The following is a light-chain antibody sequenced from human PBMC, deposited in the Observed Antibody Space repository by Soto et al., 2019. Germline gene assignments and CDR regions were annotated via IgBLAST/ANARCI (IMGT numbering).Light chain of an antibody. V-gene: IGKV3-11*01. Sequence: EIVLTQSPATLSLSPGERATLSCRASQSIRNYLAWYQQKPGQAPRLVIYDASNRAAGIPARFSGSGSGTDFTLTISSLEPEDFAFYYCQQRVTWPPITFGQGTRLEIK. J-gene: IGKJ5*01. CDR1: QSIRNY. CDR3: QQRVTWPPIT. CDR2: DAS.